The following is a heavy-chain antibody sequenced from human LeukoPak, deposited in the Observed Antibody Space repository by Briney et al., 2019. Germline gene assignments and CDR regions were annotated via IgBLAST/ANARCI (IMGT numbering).Heavy chain of an antibody. CDR1: GFTFSSYA. CDR2: IYSGGST. J-gene: IGHJ6*03. D-gene: IGHD3-10*01. CDR3: ARGARLTMVRGVIRYSYMDV. V-gene: IGHV3-53*01. Sequence: HPGGSLRLSCAASGFTFSSYAMSWVRQAPGKGLEWVSVIYSGGSTYYADSVKGRFTISRDNSKNTLYLQMNSLRAEDTAVYYCARGARLTMVRGVIRYSYMDVWGKGTTVTISS.